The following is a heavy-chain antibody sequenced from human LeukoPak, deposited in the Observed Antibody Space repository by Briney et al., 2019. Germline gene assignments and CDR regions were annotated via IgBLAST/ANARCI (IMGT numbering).Heavy chain of an antibody. CDR3: ARGLTVTEVDY. Sequence: GGTLRLSCAASGFSFSSHGMSWVRQAPGKGLEWVSSISSSSSYIYYADSVKGRFTISRDNAKNSLYLQMNSLRAEDTAVYYCARGLTVTEVDYWGQGTLVTVSS. J-gene: IGHJ4*02. CDR1: GFSFSSHG. D-gene: IGHD4-17*01. V-gene: IGHV3-21*01. CDR2: ISSSSSYI.